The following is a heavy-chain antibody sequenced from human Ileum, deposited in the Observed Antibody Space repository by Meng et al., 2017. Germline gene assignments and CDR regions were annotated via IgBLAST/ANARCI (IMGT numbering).Heavy chain of an antibody. CDR2: ISSTGSDI. J-gene: IGHJ6*02. Sequence: GESLKISCAASGFTFNTYSVNWVRQAPGKGLEWVSSISSTGSDIYYADSMKGRITISRDNVKKSLYLQMNSLRAEDTAVYYCARSRGTYAMDVWGQGTTVTVSS. CDR1: GFTFNTYS. V-gene: IGHV3-21*01. CDR3: ARSRGTYAMDV.